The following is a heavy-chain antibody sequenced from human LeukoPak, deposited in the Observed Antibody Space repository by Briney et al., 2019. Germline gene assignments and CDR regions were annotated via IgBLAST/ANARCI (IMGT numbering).Heavy chain of an antibody. D-gene: IGHD7-27*01. CDR3: ARDLNWGDSSL. J-gene: IGHJ4*02. CDR1: GFTSSSYA. V-gene: IGHV3-30-3*01. Sequence: GRSLRLSCAASGFTSSSYAMHWVRQAPGKGLEWVAVISHDGSNKYYADSVKGRFTISRDNSKNTLYLQMNSLRAEDTAVYYCARDLNWGDSSLWGQGTLVTVS. CDR2: ISHDGSNK.